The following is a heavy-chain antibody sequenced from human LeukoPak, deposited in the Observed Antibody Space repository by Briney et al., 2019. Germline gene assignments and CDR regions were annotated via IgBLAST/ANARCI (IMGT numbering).Heavy chain of an antibody. CDR2: INHSGST. D-gene: IGHD6-19*01. J-gene: IGHJ4*02. CDR3: ARAPETVAIDY. CDR1: GESFIGHY. V-gene: IGHV4-34*01. Sequence: TSETLSLTCAVYGESFIGHYWTWIRQSPGKGLEWIGEINHSGSTNYNPSLKSRVSVSVDTSKNQFSLRLASVTAADTAVYYCARAPETVAIDYWGPGTLVTVSS.